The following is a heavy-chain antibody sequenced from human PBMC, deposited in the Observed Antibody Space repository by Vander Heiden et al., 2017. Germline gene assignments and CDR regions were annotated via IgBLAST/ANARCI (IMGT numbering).Heavy chain of an antibody. CDR3: TTYLTVDSFVSDY. J-gene: IGHJ4*02. CDR2: IKSKTDGGTT. CDR1: GSTHSNAW. D-gene: IGHD3-9*01. V-gene: IGHV3-15*01. Sequence: VQLVASGGGLVKPGGSLRLPCAASGSTHSNAWMSWGRPAPGKGLEWVGRIKSKTDGGTTDYAAPVKGRFTISRDDSNNTLYLQMNSLKTEDSAVYCCTTYLTVDSFVSDYWGQVTLVTVSS.